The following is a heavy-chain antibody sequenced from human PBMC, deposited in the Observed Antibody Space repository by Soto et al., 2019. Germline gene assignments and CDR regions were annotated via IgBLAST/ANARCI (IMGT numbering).Heavy chain of an antibody. CDR3: ARVTTPYYDSSGCYFDY. D-gene: IGHD3-22*01. CDR2: ISSSSSYI. V-gene: IGHV3-21*01. J-gene: IGHJ4*02. Sequence: EVQLVESGGGLVKPGGSLRLSCAASGFTFSSYSMNWVRQAPGKGLEWVSSISSSSSYIYYADSVKGRFTISRDNAKNSLYLQMNSLRAEDTAVYYCARVTTPYYDSSGCYFDYWGQGTLVTVSS. CDR1: GFTFSSYS.